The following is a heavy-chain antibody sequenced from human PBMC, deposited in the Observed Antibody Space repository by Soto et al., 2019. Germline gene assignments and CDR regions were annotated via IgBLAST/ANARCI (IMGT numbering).Heavy chain of an antibody. D-gene: IGHD4-17*01. J-gene: IGHJ6*03. Sequence: QVQLVESGGGVVQPGRSLRLSCAASGFTFSSYGMHWVRQAPGKGLEWVAVISYDGSNKYYADSVKGRFTISRDNSKNPLYLQMKSLRAEDRAVYYCAKKATVTTAYYYYYMDVWGKGTTVTVS. CDR1: GFTFSSYG. V-gene: IGHV3-30*18. CDR3: AKKATVTTAYYYYYMDV. CDR2: ISYDGSNK.